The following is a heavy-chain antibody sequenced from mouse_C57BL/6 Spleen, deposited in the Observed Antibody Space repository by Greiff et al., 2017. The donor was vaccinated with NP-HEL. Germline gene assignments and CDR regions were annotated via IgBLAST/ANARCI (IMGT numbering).Heavy chain of an antibody. CDR3: ARTRDYFDY. D-gene: IGHD3-3*01. J-gene: IGHJ2*01. CDR2: IYPGDGDT. V-gene: IGHV1-82*01. CDR1: GYAFSSSW. Sequence: VQLQQSGPELVKPGASVKISCKASGYAFSSSWMNWVKQRPGKGLEWIGRIYPGDGDTNYNGKFKGKATLTADKSSSTAYMQLSSLTSEDSAVYFCARTRDYFDYWGQGTTLKVSS.